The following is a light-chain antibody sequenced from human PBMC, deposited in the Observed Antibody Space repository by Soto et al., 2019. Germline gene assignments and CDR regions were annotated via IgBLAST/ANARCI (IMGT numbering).Light chain of an antibody. J-gene: IGKJ2*01. CDR1: QSINSC. CDR2: KAS. Sequence: DIQMTQSPSTLSASVGDRVSITCRASQSINSCLAWYQQKPGKAPNLLIYKASSLESGVPSRFSGSGSGTEFTLTISSLQPDDFATYYCQQYNSYPFTFGQGTKLEIK. V-gene: IGKV1-5*03. CDR3: QQYNSYPFT.